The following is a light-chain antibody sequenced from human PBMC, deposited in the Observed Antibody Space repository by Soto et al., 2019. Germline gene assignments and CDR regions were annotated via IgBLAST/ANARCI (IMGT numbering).Light chain of an antibody. V-gene: IGKV3-15*01. CDR3: QPYNNWPLT. CDR1: QGIGDT. Sequence: EVVMRQSPATLSVFPGEGATLSCRASQGIGDTLAWYQHKPGQTPRLLIYYTSTRATGVPTRFSGSRSGAEFTLTINSLQSEHFAVYYCQPYNNWPLTFGGWTKVEIK. CDR2: YTS. J-gene: IGKJ4*01.